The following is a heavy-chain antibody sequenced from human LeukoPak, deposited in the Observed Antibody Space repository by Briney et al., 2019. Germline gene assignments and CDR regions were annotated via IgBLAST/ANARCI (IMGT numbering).Heavy chain of an antibody. CDR3: ARGLATTTWTIAMTGLDH. J-gene: IGHJ4*02. V-gene: IGHV1-8*01. D-gene: IGHD3-9*01. CDR1: GYTFTSYD. Sequence: GASVKVCCKSSGYTFTSYDINWVRQATGQGLGWMGWMNPINGNTGYAQKFQGRVTMTRDTSISTAYMELSSLSSEDTAVYYCARGLATTTWTIAMTGLDHWGPGTLVTVSS. CDR2: MNPINGNT.